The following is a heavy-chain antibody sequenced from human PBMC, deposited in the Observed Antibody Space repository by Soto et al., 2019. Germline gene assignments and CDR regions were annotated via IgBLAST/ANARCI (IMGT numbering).Heavy chain of an antibody. CDR3: ARPRRRYSYVIGGYFDY. CDR2: IIPIFGTA. D-gene: IGHD5-18*01. J-gene: IGHJ4*02. CDR1: GGTFSSYA. Sequence: QVQLVQSGAEVKKPGSSVKVSCKASGGTFSSYAISWVRQAPGPGIEWMGGIIPIFGTANYAQKFQGRVTSTAEDSTSPGYMELSRLRSEDTAVYYCARPRRRYSYVIGGYFDYWGQGTLVTVSS. V-gene: IGHV1-69*01.